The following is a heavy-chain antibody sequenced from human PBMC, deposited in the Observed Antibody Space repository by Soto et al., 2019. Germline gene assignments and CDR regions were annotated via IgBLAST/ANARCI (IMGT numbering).Heavy chain of an antibody. J-gene: IGHJ6*02. CDR2: IYHSGST. CDR3: ASFPLDSRYYHYGMDV. D-gene: IGHD2-21*01. V-gene: IGHV4-4*02. Sequence: SETLSLTCAVSGGSMSSSNWWSWVRQPPGKGLEWIGEIYHSGSTNYNPSLKSRVTISVDKSKNQFSLKLSSVTAADTAVYYCASFPLDSRYYHYGMDVWGQGTTVTVSS. CDR1: GGSMSSSNW.